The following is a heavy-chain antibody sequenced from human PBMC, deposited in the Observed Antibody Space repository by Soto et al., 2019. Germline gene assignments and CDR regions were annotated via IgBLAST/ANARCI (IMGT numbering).Heavy chain of an antibody. CDR1: GFTFSSYA. J-gene: IGHJ4*02. CDR2: ISGSGGST. D-gene: IGHD2-15*01. Sequence: EVQLLESGGGLVQPGGSLRLSCAASGFTFSSYAMSWVRQAPGKGLEWVSAISGSGGSTYYADSVKGRFTISRDNSKNTLYLQMNGLRAEYTAVYYCAKLGFGVVVAATPDYWGQGTLVTVSS. CDR3: AKLGFGVVVAATPDY. V-gene: IGHV3-23*01.